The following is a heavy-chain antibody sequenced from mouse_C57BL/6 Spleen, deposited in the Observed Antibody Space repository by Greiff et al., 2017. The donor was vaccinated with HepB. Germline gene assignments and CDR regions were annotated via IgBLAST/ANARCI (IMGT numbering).Heavy chain of an antibody. CDR2: ISDGGSYT. CDR3: ARDESNYRWYFDV. CDR1: GFTFSSYA. D-gene: IGHD2-5*01. V-gene: IGHV5-4*01. J-gene: IGHJ1*03. Sequence: EVQVVESGGGLVKPGGSLKLSCAASGFTFSSYAMSWVRQTPEKRLEWVATISDGGSYTYYPDNVKGRFTISRDNAKNNLYLQMSHLKSEDTAMYYCARDESNYRWYFDVWGTGTTVTVSS.